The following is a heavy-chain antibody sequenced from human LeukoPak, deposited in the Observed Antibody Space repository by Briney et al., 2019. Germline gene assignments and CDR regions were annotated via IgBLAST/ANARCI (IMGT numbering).Heavy chain of an antibody. V-gene: IGHV4-59*08. Sequence: SETLSLTCTVSDGSITNYDWSWVRQPPGEGLEFIGHVHYSGTTNYNPSLRSRVTISIDTSKQHFFLKLSSVTAADTAVYYCARIVVVTASLDYWGQGTLVTVSS. J-gene: IGHJ4*02. CDR1: DGSITNYD. D-gene: IGHD2-21*02. CDR2: VHYSGTT. CDR3: ARIVVVTASLDY.